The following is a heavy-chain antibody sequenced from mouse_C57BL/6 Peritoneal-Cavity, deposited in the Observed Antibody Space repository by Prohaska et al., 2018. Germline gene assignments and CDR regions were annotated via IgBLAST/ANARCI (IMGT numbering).Heavy chain of an antibody. CDR1: GFSFNTYA. V-gene: IGHV10-1*01. Sequence: EVQLVESGGGFVQPKGSLKLSCAASGFSFNTYAMNCVRQAPVKGLEWVARIRSKSNNYATYYADSVKDRFTISRDDSESMLYLQMNNLKTEDTAMYYCVRHDYFDYWGQGTTLTVSS. J-gene: IGHJ2*01. CDR2: IRSKSNNYAT. CDR3: VRHDYFDY.